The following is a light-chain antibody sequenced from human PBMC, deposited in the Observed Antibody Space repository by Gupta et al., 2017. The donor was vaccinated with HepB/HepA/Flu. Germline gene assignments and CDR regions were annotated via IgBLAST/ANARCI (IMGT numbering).Light chain of an antibody. CDR3: SSRRSGGIWV. V-gene: IGLV2-14*03. CDR2: DVT. Sequence: QSALTQPASVSVSPGQSITISCTGTSSDIGVYNYVSWYQQHPGRVPKLMIYDVTNRPAGVSTRFSGSKSGNTASLTISGLQAEDEADYYCSSRRSGGIWVFGGGTKLTVL. CDR1: SSDIGVYNY. J-gene: IGLJ3*02.